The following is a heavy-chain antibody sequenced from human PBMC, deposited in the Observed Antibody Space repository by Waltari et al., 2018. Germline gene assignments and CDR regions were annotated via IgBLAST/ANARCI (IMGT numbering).Heavy chain of an antibody. V-gene: IGHV4-4*07. CDR1: GVSIRGHY. CDR2: IFDSGAS. Sequence: QVQLQESGPGLVQPSATLSLTCNVSGVSIRGHYWSGIRQPAGKGLEWIGRIFDSGASHPNPSLKIRFIMSFDSTQNHFSLKLTSVTAADTAVYYCASDHRRHGSSWQDGFDIWGHGILVTVSS. CDR3: ASDHRRHGSSWQDGFDI. D-gene: IGHD2-2*01. J-gene: IGHJ3*02.